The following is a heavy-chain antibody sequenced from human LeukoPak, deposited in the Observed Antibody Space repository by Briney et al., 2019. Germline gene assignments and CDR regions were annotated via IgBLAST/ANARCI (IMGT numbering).Heavy chain of an antibody. D-gene: IGHD3-3*01. J-gene: IGHJ6*02. V-gene: IGHV4-30-4*01. CDR3: ARGPSPTIFGVVINYYYYYGMDV. CDR1: GGSISSGSYY. CDR2: IYYSGGT. Sequence: SQTLSLTCTVSGGSISSGSYYWSWIRQPPGKGLEWIGYIYYSGGTYYNPSLKSRVTISVDTSKNQFSLKLSSVTAADTAVYYCARGPSPTIFGVVINYYYYYGMDVWGQGTTVTVSS.